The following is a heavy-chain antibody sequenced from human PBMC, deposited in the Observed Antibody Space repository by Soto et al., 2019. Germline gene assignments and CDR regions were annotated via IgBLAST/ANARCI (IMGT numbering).Heavy chain of an antibody. V-gene: IGHV3-74*01. J-gene: IGHJ6*02. Sequence: EVQLVESGGGLVQPGGSLRLSCVASGFTFSSYWMRWVRQVPGKGLVWVARIDSDGSGTTYADSVKGRFTISRDNAKNTLYLHMNDLRAEDTAVDYCARRGDYYYYYAMDVWGQGTTVTVSS. CDR1: GFTFSSYW. CDR3: ARRGDYYYYYAMDV. CDR2: IDSDGSGT.